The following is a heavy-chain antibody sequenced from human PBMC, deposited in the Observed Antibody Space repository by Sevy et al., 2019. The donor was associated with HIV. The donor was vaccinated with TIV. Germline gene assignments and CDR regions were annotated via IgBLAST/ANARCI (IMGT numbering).Heavy chain of an antibody. CDR1: GFTFSSYW. D-gene: IGHD6-19*01. V-gene: IGHV3-7*01. J-gene: IGHJ4*02. Sequence: GGSLRLSCAASGFTFSSYWMSWVRQAPGKGLEWVANIKKDGSENYYVDSVKGRFTISRDNAKNSLYLQMNSLRAEDTAVYYCARVTYPDYSSGGGYLGYGGQGTLVTVSS. CDR3: ARVTYPDYSSGGGYLGY. CDR2: IKKDGSEN.